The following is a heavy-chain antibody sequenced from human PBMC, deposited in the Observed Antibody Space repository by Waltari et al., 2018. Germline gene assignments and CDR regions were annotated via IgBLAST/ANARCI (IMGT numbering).Heavy chain of an antibody. CDR2: INPKNGDT. CDR1: GYRFTDSH. D-gene: IGHD1-26*01. J-gene: IGHJ4*02. V-gene: IGHV1-2*02. CDR3: ARDPGPIVGAPDY. Sequence: QVQLVQSGTEVKKPGASVKVSCQASGYRFTDSHLHWVRQTPGQGLEWLGWINPKNGDTGYAQNFLGRVTMTRDTSINTVYMDLSGLRSDDTAVFYCARDPGPIVGAPDYWGQGTLVTVSS.